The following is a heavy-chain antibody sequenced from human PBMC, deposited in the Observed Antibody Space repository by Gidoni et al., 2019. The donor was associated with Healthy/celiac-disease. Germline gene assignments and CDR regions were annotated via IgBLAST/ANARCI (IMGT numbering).Heavy chain of an antibody. CDR2: ISYDGSNK. Sequence: QVQLVESGGGVVQPGRSLRLSCAASGFTFSSYGMHWVRQAQGKGLEWVAVISYDGSNKYYADSVKGRFTISRDNSKNTLYLQMNSLRAEDTAVYYCAKDNLAYGVGYFDYWGQGTLVTVSS. J-gene: IGHJ4*02. CDR3: AKDNLAYGVGYFDY. CDR1: GFTFSSYG. D-gene: IGHD4-17*01. V-gene: IGHV3-30*18.